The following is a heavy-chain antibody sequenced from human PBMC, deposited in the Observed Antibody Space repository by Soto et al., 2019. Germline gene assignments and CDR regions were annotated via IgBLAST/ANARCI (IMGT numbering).Heavy chain of an antibody. CDR1: GFTFSSYD. V-gene: IGHV3-13*01. Sequence: PGGSLRLSCAASGFTFSSYDMHWVRQATGKGLEWVSAIGTAGDTYYPGSVKGRFTISRENAKNSLYLQMNSLRAGDTAVYYCARDRMITFGDPTGFDYWGQGTLVTVSS. CDR2: IGTAGDT. D-gene: IGHD3-16*01. J-gene: IGHJ4*02. CDR3: ARDRMITFGDPTGFDY.